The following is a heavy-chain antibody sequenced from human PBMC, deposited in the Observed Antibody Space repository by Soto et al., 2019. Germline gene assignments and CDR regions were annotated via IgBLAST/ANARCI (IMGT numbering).Heavy chain of an antibody. V-gene: IGHV3-23*01. CDR3: AKTPVTHAAAGRGGWGYFDF. CDR2: ISGSGGTT. J-gene: IGHJ4*02. D-gene: IGHD6-13*01. CDR1: GFTFSTYS. Sequence: EVQLLESGGGLVQPGGYLSLSCADSGFTFSTYSMTWVRQAPGKGLEWVSAISGSGGTTYYADSVKCRFTISRDSSKHTLYLHMNSLRAEATAIYYCAKTPVTHAAAGRGGWGYFDFWGQGTLVTVSS.